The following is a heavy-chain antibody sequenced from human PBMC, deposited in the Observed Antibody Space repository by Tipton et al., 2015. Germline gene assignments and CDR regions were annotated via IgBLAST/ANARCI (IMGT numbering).Heavy chain of an antibody. CDR2: INHSGST. V-gene: IGHV4-34*01. Sequence: TLSLTCAVYGGSFSGYYWNWIRQPPGKGLEWIGEINHSGSTNYNPSLKSRVTISVDTSKNQFSLKVNSVTAADTAVYYCARGHKNGDSPWDYWGQGILVTVSS. CDR3: ARGHKNGDSPWDY. CDR1: GGSFSGYY. J-gene: IGHJ4*02. D-gene: IGHD4-17*01.